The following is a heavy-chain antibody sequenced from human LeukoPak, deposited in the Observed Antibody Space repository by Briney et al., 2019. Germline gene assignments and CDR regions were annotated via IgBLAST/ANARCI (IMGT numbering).Heavy chain of an antibody. D-gene: IGHD6-13*01. V-gene: IGHV3-66*01. CDR2: ICIGGST. CDR1: GFTVSSYF. Sequence: GGSLRLSCAASGFTVSSYFMSWVRQAPGKGLEWVSVICIGGSTYYADSVKGRFTISRDDSKNTLYLQMNSLRAEDTAVYYCAREAGRSWYIMDVWGQGTTVTVSS. J-gene: IGHJ6*02. CDR3: AREAGRSWYIMDV.